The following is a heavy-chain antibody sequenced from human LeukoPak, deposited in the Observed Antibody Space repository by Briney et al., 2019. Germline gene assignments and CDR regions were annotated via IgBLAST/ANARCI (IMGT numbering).Heavy chain of an antibody. CDR1: GGSISSSSYN. CDR2: VHYSGST. Sequence: PSEALSLTCTVSGGSISSSSYNWGWIRQPPGKGLEWIGSVHYSGSTYYNPSLKSRVTISVDTSKNQFFLKLSSMTAADTAVYYCARVAQYCTSTSCPNWFDPWGQGTLVTVSS. V-gene: IGHV4-39*01. CDR3: ARVAQYCTSTSCPNWFDP. J-gene: IGHJ5*02. D-gene: IGHD2-2*01.